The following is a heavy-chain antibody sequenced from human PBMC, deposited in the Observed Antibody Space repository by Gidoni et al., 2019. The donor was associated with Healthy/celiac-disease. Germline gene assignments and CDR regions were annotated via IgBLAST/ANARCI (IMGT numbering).Heavy chain of an antibody. J-gene: IGHJ6*02. CDR2: ISSSGSTI. D-gene: IGHD5-18*01. CDR1: GFTLSDYY. Sequence: QVQLVESGGGLVKPGGSLRLSCAASGFTLSDYYMSWIRQAPGKGLEWVSYISSSGSTIYYADSVKGRFTISRDNAKNSLYLQMNSLRAEDTAVYYCAGVEAMDDANTYYYYGMDVWGQGTTVTVSS. CDR3: AGVEAMDDANTYYYYGMDV. V-gene: IGHV3-11*01.